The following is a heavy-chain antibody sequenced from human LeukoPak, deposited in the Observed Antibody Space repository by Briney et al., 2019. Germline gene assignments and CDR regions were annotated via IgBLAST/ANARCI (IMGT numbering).Heavy chain of an antibody. CDR3: ARSPLLWFGELLPYFDY. D-gene: IGHD3-10*01. V-gene: IGHV3-21*01. CDR1: GFTFSSYS. J-gene: IGHJ4*02. CDR2: ISSSSSYI. Sequence: GGSLGLSCAASGFTFSSYSMNWVRQAPGKGLEWVSSISSSSSYIYYADSVKGRFTISRDNAKNSLYLQMNSLRAEDTAVYYCARSPLLWFGELLPYFDYWGQGTLVTVSS.